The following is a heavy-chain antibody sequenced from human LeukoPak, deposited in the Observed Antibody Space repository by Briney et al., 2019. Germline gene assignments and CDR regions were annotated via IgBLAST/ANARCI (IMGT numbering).Heavy chain of an antibody. V-gene: IGHV4-59*08. D-gene: IGHD5-18*01. CDR3: ARQRYSYGSEYFDY. Sequence: PSETLSLTCTVSGGSISSYYWSWIRQPPGKGLEWIGYIYYSGSTNYNPSLKSRVTISVDTSKNQFSLKLSSVTAADTAVYYCARQRYSYGSEYFDYWGQGTLVTVSS. CDR1: GGSISSYY. CDR2: IYYSGST. J-gene: IGHJ4*02.